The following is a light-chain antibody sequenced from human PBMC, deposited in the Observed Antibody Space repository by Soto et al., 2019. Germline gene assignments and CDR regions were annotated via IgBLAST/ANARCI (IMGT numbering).Light chain of an antibody. CDR2: SDP. CDR1: NIGSKS. CDR3: QVWDSSSAHVV. Sequence: SYELTQPPSGSVAPGKTARISRGGKNIGSKSVHWYQRKPGQAPVLVIYSDPDLPSVSPERFSGSNSGNTATLTISRVEAGDEADYYCQVWDSSSAHVVVGGGTKLTVL. V-gene: IGLV3-21*04. J-gene: IGLJ2*01.